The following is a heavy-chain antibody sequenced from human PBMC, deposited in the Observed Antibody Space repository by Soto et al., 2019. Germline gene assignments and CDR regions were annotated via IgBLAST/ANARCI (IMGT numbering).Heavy chain of an antibody. V-gene: IGHV1-69*05. CDR2: IIPIFGTA. J-gene: IGHJ6*02. CDR3: ARVGMISSRSWDV. Sequence: SVKVSCKASGCTFSSYAISFVLQAPGQGLEWMGGIIPIFGTANCAQKFQGRVTITTDKSTSTAYMELSSLRSEDTAVYYCARVGMISSRSWDVWGQGTTVTVSS. D-gene: IGHD6-6*01. CDR1: GCTFSSYA.